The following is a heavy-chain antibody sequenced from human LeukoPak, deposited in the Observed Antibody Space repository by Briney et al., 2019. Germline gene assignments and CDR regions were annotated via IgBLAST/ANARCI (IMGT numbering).Heavy chain of an antibody. J-gene: IGHJ3*02. CDR2: INHSGST. Sequence: SETLSLTCAVYGGSFSGYYWSWIRQPPGKGLEWIGEINHSGSTNYNPSLKSRVTISVDTSKNQFSLKLSSVTAADTAVYYCARAVMAAYAFDIWGQGTTVTVSS. D-gene: IGHD3-16*01. V-gene: IGHV4-34*01. CDR3: ARAVMAAYAFDI. CDR1: GGSFSGYY.